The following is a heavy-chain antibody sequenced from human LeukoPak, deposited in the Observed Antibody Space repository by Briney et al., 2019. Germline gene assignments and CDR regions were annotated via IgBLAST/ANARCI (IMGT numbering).Heavy chain of an antibody. CDR3: ARDSELRGDGDYGAFDI. CDR1: GYTFTSYG. Sequence: GASVKVSCKASGYTFTSYGISWVRQAPGQGLEWMGWISAYNGNTNYAQKLQGRVTMTTDTSTSTAYMELRSLRSDDTAVYYCARDSELRGDGDYGAFDIWGQGTMVTVSS. V-gene: IGHV1-18*01. CDR2: ISAYNGNT. J-gene: IGHJ3*02. D-gene: IGHD4-17*01.